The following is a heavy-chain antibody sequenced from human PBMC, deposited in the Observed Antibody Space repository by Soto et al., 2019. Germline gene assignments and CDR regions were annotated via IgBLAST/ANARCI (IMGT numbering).Heavy chain of an antibody. Sequence: QVQLVESGGGVVQPGRSLRLSCAASGFSFSSYGMHWVRQAPGKGLEWVAVISYDGSNKYYADSVKDRFTISRDNSKKTLYLQMNSLRADDTAVYSCVSGQYFFDYCGQGTLVTVSS. J-gene: IGHJ4*02. CDR2: ISYDGSNK. CDR3: VSGQYFFDY. CDR1: GFSFSSYG. V-gene: IGHV3-30*03.